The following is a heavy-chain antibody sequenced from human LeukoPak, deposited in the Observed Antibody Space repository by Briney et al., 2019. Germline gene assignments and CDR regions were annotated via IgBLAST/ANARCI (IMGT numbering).Heavy chain of an antibody. V-gene: IGHV1-69*06. J-gene: IGHJ6*03. CDR2: IIPIFGTA. CDR3: ARGSYYYDSSGHSGYMDV. Sequence: ASVKVSCKASGGAFSRSAISWVRQAPGQGLEWMGGIIPIFGTADYAQKFQGRVTITADKSTNTAYMELTSLRSEDTAVYYCARGSYYYDSSGHSGYMDVWGKGTSVTVSS. CDR1: GGAFSRSA. D-gene: IGHD3-22*01.